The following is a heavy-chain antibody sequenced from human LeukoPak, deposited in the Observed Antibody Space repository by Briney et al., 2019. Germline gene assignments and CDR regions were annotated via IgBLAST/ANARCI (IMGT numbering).Heavy chain of an antibody. V-gene: IGHV3-23*01. CDR2: ISGSGDNT. Sequence: GGSLRLSCAASGFTFSSYAMSWVRQAPGKGLEWVSGISGSGDNTYHADSVKGRLTISRDNSKNTLYLHMNSLRAEDTAVYYCAKRYNTLTSYYSHCDYWGQGTLVTVSS. J-gene: IGHJ4*02. D-gene: IGHD3-9*01. CDR1: GFTFSSYA. CDR3: AKRYNTLTSYYSHCDY.